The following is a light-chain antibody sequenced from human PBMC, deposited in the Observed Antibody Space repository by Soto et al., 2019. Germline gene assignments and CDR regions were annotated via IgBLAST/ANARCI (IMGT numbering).Light chain of an antibody. J-gene: IGLJ2*01. CDR2: GNT. Sequence: QLVLTQPPSVSGAPGQRVTISCTGSSSNIGAGYDVHWYQQLPGRAPKLLIYGNTNRPSGVPDRFSGSKSGNSASLAITGLQAEDEADYYCLSFDSSLSVVFGGGTKLTVL. V-gene: IGLV1-40*01. CDR3: LSFDSSLSVV. CDR1: SSNIGAGYD.